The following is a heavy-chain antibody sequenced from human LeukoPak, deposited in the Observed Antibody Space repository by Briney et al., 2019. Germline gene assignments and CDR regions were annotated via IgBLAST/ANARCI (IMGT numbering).Heavy chain of an antibody. CDR1: GGSITTGNYI. CDR2: MHSSGRT. V-gene: IGHV4-61*02. Sequence: SETLSPTCTVSGGSITTGNYIWSWLRQPAGKGLEWIGRMHSSGRTSYSPSLKSRVTISVDTSKNQFSLKLSSVTAADTAVYYCARGLRGYSYGYVPWELSYYMDVWGKGTTVTISS. J-gene: IGHJ6*03. CDR3: ARGLRGYSYGYVPWELSYYMDV. D-gene: IGHD5-18*01.